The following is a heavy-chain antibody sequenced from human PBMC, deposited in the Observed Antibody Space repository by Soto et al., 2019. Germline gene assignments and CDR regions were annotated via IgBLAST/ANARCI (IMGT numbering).Heavy chain of an antibody. J-gene: IGHJ4*02. CDR3: TTAHPRGPDY. D-gene: IGHD5-12*01. CDR1: GLSFSNAW. V-gene: IGHV3-15*01. Sequence: EVQLVESGGGLVKPGESLRLSCAASGLSFSNAWMNWVRQAPGKGLEWVGQIRSKTAGGTIFYPAPVKDRFIISRDDSRNKLYLQMTSLKPEDTAVYYCTTAHPRGPDYWGQGTLVTVST. CDR2: IRSKTAGGTI.